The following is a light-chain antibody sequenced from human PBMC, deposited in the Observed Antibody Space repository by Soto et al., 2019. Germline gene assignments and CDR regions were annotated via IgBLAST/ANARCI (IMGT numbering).Light chain of an antibody. CDR2: STS. Sequence: QSVLIQPTSASGTPGQRVTISCSGSSFNIGRNTVNWYQQVPGTAPKLLIYSTSQLPSGVPDRFSGSKSGTSASLAISGLQSEDEADYYCAAFDDSLNGPVFGGGTKLTVL. CDR3: AAFDDSLNGPV. V-gene: IGLV1-44*01. CDR1: SFNIGRNT. J-gene: IGLJ2*01.